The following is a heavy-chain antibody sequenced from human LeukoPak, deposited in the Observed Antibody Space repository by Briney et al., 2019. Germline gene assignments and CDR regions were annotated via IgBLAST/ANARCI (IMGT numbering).Heavy chain of an antibody. CDR2: IYHTGST. V-gene: IGHV4-59*08. CDR1: GGSIRSFF. J-gene: IGHJ4*02. Sequence: SETLSLTCTVSGGSIRSFFWRWLRQPPGKPLEWLGHIYHTGSTNYNPSFKSRLTISVDMSKNQFSLKLSSVTAADTAVYYCASGNYWGQGTLVTVSS. CDR3: ASGNY.